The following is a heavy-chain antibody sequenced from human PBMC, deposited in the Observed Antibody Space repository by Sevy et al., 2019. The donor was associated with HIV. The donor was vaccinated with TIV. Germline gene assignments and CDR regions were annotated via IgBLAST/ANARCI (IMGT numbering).Heavy chain of an antibody. Sequence: GGSLRLSCAASGFTFRTYAMSWVRQAPGMGLEWVSSISGSTTNTNYANSVKGRFTISRDKSKNTLYLQMNSLKADDTAIYYCAKRPGGWTREGFDQWGQGTLVTVSS. D-gene: IGHD6-19*01. CDR3: AKRPGGWTREGFDQ. V-gene: IGHV3-23*01. J-gene: IGHJ4*02. CDR2: ISGSTTNT. CDR1: GFTFRTYA.